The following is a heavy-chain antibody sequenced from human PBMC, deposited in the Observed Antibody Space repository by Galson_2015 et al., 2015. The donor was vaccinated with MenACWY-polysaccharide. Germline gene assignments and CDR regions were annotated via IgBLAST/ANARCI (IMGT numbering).Heavy chain of an antibody. CDR1: GFSFNDYT. V-gene: IGHV3-21*01. D-gene: IGHD6-13*01. CDR3: AKVVSNSWSEY. J-gene: IGHJ4*02. Sequence: SLRLSCAASGFSFNDYTMNWVRQAPGKGLEWVSSISGGGNYIYYADSVKGRFTISRDNAENTLYPQLSSLRAEDTAVYFCAKVVSNSWSEYWGQGTLVTVSS. CDR2: ISGGGNYI.